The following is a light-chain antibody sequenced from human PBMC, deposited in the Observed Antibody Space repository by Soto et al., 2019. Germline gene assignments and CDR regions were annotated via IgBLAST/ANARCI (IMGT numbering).Light chain of an antibody. J-gene: IGLJ1*01. CDR2: ADT. CDR1: NSNIGAGYP. V-gene: IGLV1-40*01. CDR3: QSYDSTLSARYV. Sequence: QSVLTQPPSVTGAPGQRVTISCTGSNSNIGAGYPVHWYQQFPGAAPKLLIYADTHRPSGVPDRFSGSKSGTSASLAITGLQAEDEADFYCQSYDSTLSARYVFGTGTKVTVL.